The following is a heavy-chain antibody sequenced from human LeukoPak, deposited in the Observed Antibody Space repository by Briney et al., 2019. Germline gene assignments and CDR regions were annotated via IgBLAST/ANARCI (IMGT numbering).Heavy chain of an antibody. CDR1: GYTFTSYG. J-gene: IGHJ5*02. D-gene: IGHD1-26*01. CDR3: AGGYYRTGGDGVQAEFDP. Sequence: GASVKVSCKASGYTFTSYGLSWVRQAPGQGLEWMGWISAYNGNTNYAQKLQGRVTITTDTSTSTAYMDLRSLRSDDTAVYYCAGGYYRTGGDGVQAEFDPWGQGTLVTVSS. CDR2: ISAYNGNT. V-gene: IGHV1-18*01.